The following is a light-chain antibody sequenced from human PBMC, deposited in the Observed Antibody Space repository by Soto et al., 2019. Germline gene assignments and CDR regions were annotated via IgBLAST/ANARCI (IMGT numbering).Light chain of an antibody. V-gene: IGKV1-39*01. CDR1: QSVGSL. Sequence: DIQMTQSPSSLSASVGDRVTITCRASQSVGSLLNWFQQRPGIAPKLLIYAASTLQSGAPSRFSGSGAGTDFTLIISSLQPGDFATYYCQQSYSLPYTFGQGTKLEIK. CDR3: QQSYSLPYT. J-gene: IGKJ2*01. CDR2: AAS.